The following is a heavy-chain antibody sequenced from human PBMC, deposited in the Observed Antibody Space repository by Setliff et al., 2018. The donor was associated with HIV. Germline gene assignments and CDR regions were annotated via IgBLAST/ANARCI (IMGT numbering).Heavy chain of an antibody. V-gene: IGHV1-8*02. CDR3: ARGSNNYGAYILYGMDI. Sequence: ASVKVSCKASGYTFINYDINWVRQAPGQGLQWMGWVNPHSGNTGYAPTFQGRLSMTRDTSTNTAYMELYTLETHDTAVYYCARGSNNYGAYILYGMDIWGQGTSVTVSS. D-gene: IGHD4-17*01. CDR1: GYTFINYD. J-gene: IGHJ6*02. CDR2: VNPHSGNT.